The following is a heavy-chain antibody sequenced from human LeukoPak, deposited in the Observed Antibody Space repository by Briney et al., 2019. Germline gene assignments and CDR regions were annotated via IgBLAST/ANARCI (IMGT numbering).Heavy chain of an antibody. CDR2: IYPNSGGT. CDR1: GYTFTSYY. J-gene: IGHJ3*02. CDR3: ARALFSYDSSAYNAFDI. Sequence: GASVKVSCKASGYTFTSYYMHWVRQAPGQGLEWMGWIYPNSGGTKYAQKFQGRVTMTRDTSISTAYMELSRLRSDDTAVYYCARALFSYDSSAYNAFDIWGQGTMVTVSS. V-gene: IGHV1-2*02. D-gene: IGHD3-22*01.